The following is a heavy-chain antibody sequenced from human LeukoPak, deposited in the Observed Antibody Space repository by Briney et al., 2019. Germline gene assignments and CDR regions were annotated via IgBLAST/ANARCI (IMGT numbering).Heavy chain of an antibody. V-gene: IGHV4-34*01. Sequence: SETLSLTCAVYGGSFSGYYWSWIRQPPGKGLEWIGEINHSGSTNYNPSLKSRVTISVDTSKNQFSLKLSSVTAADTAVYYCARAPRWVTTLDYWGQGTLVTVSS. D-gene: IGHD4-17*01. CDR2: INHSGST. J-gene: IGHJ4*02. CDR3: ARAPRWVTTLDY. CDR1: GGSFSGYY.